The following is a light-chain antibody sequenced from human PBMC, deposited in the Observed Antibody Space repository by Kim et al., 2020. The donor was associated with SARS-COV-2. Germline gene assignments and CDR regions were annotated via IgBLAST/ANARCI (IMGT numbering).Light chain of an antibody. J-gene: IGLJ3*02. CDR2: YDS. V-gene: IGLV3-21*04. CDR1: DIGSNS. CDR3: QLWDDSSNHQV. Sequence: SYELTQPPSVSVAPGKTARITCGGNDIGSNSVHWFQQKPGQAPVLVIYYDSDWPSGIPERFSGSNSGNTATLTISRVEAGDEADYYCQLWDDSSNHQVFG.